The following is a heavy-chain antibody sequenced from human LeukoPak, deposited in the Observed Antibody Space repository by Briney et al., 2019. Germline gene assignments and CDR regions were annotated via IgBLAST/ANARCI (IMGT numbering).Heavy chain of an antibody. CDR2: IKQDGSEK. D-gene: IGHD6-13*01. CDR3: ARDRGVAAAGRYYYYGMDV. Sequence: GGSLRLSCAASGFTFSSYWMSWVRQAPGKGLEWVANIKQDGSEKYYVDSVKGRFTISRDNAKNSLYLQINSLRAEDTAVYYCARDRGVAAAGRYYYYGMDVWGQGTTVTVSS. J-gene: IGHJ6*02. V-gene: IGHV3-7*04. CDR1: GFTFSSYW.